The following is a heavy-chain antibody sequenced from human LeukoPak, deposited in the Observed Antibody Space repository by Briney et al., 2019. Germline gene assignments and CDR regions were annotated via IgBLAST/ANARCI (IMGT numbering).Heavy chain of an antibody. J-gene: IGHJ5*02. CDR3: ARQPTWGLPYNWFDP. D-gene: IGHD1-26*01. V-gene: IGHV4-39*01. Sequence: SETLSLTCTVSGGSISASSYYWGWIRQPPGKGLEWIGNIYYSGSTYYNPSLKSRVTISIDTSKDQFSLKLSSVTAADTAVYYCARQPTWGLPYNWFDPWGQGTLVTVSS. CDR1: GGSISASSYY. CDR2: IYYSGST.